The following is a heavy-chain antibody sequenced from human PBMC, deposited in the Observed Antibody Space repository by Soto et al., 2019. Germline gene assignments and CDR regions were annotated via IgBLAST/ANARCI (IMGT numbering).Heavy chain of an antibody. CDR3: ARSQGSSTSLEIYYYYYYGMDV. Sequence: QVQLVQSGAEVKKPVSSVKVSCKASGGTFSSYAISWVRQAPGQGLEWMGGIIPISGTANYAQKFQGRVTSPADESTSTAYMELSSLRSEDTAVYYCARSQGSSTSLEIYYYYYYGMDVWGQGTKVTVS. CDR1: GGTFSSYA. D-gene: IGHD2-2*01. CDR2: IIPISGTA. J-gene: IGHJ6*02. V-gene: IGHV1-69*01.